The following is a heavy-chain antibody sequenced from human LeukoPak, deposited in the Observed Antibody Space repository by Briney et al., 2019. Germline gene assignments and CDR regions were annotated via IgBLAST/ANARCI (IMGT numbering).Heavy chain of an antibody. D-gene: IGHD3-10*01. CDR2: ISGSGGRT. CDR1: GFTFSNNA. V-gene: IGHV3-23*01. CDR3: AKGEALIRGSPEI. J-gene: IGHJ3*02. Sequence: PGGSLRLSCAASGFTFSNNAMSWVRQAPGKGLEWISGISGSGGRTYYADSVKGRSTISRGSAKNTLYLQMNSLRADDTAVYYCAKGEALIRGSPEIWGQGTMVTVSS.